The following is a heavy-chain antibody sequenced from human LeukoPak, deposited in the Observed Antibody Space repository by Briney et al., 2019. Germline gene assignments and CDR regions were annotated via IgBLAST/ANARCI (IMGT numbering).Heavy chain of an antibody. CDR3: ARGDFGDLRYDC. J-gene: IGHJ4*02. D-gene: IGHD4-17*01. CDR2: IKEDGSVK. CDR1: GFTFSTYW. V-gene: IGHV3-7*03. Sequence: PGGSLRLSCAASGFTFSTYWMSWVRQAPGKGLEWVANIKEDGSVKFYVNSVKGRFTISRDNAKNSLCLQMNSLRAEDTAMYYCARGDFGDLRYDCWGQGSLVTVSS.